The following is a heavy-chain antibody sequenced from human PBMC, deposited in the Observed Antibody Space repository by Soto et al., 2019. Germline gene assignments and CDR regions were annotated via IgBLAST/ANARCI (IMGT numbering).Heavy chain of an antibody. D-gene: IGHD2-21*02. CDR1: GYSFTSYW. CDR2: IYPGDSDT. Sequence: TGESLKISCKGSGYSFTSYWIGWVRQMPGKGLEWMGIIYPGDSDTRYSPSFQGQVTISADKSISTAYLQWSSLTASDTAMYYCARSHCGGDCSPSYYYYGMDVWGQGTTVTVSS. J-gene: IGHJ6*02. V-gene: IGHV5-51*01. CDR3: ARSHCGGDCSPSYYYYGMDV.